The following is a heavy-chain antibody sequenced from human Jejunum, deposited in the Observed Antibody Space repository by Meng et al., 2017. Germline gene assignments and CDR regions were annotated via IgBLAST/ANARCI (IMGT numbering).Heavy chain of an antibody. V-gene: IGHV1-8*03. CDR2: MDPNSDST. D-gene: IGHD3-16*02. CDR3: AGGPAQYYDNLSGSYRYGQFDF. Sequence: ASVKVSCKTSGYTFTNYDIIWVRQATGQGLEWMGWMDPNSDSTDPAQKFRGRVTITRNTAINTAYMELSSLRSEDTAVYYCAGGPAQYYDNLSGSYRYGQFDFWGQGTLVTVSS. CDR1: GYTFTNYD. J-gene: IGHJ4*02.